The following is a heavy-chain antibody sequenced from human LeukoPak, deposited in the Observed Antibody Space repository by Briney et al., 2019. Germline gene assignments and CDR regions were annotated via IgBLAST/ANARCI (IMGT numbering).Heavy chain of an antibody. D-gene: IGHD3-3*01. J-gene: IGHJ4*02. Sequence: PSETLSLTRTVSGGSISSYYWSWIRQPPGKGLEWIGYIYYSGSTDYNPSLKSRVTISVDTSKNQFSLKLSSVTAADTAVYYCARAGSGYSYDYWGQGILVTASS. CDR1: GGSISSYY. CDR2: IYYSGST. V-gene: IGHV4-59*01. CDR3: ARAGSGYSYDY.